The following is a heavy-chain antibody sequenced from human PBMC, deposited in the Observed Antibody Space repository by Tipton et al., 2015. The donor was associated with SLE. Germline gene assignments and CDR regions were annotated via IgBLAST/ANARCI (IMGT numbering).Heavy chain of an antibody. CDR3: ARLHGYSYGLNWFDP. J-gene: IGHJ5*02. Sequence: TLSLTCAVYGGSFSGYYWNWIRQSPGKGLEWIGEINHSGSTNYKSSLKSRVIISVDTSKNQFSLRLTSVIAADTAVYYCARLHGYSYGLNWFDPWGQGTLVTVSS. CDR1: GGSFSGYY. D-gene: IGHD5-18*01. V-gene: IGHV4-34*01. CDR2: INHSGST.